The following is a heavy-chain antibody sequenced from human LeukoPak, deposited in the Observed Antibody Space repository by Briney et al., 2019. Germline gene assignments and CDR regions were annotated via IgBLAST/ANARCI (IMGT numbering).Heavy chain of an antibody. CDR2: INHSGST. CDR3: ARVERGYYDSSGYYYFDY. D-gene: IGHD3-22*01. V-gene: IGHV4-34*01. Sequence: SETLSLTCAVYGGSFGGYYWSWIRQPPGKGLEWIGEINHSGSTNYNPSLKSRVTISVDTSKNQFSLKLSSVTAADTAVYYCARVERGYYDSSGYYYFDYWGQGTLVTVSS. J-gene: IGHJ4*02. CDR1: GGSFGGYY.